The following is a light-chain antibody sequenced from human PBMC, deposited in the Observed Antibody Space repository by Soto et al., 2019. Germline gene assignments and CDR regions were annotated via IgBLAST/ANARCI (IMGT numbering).Light chain of an antibody. CDR3: SSYTSSSTNWV. V-gene: IGLV2-14*01. J-gene: IGLJ3*02. Sequence: QSVLTQPASVSGSPGQSITISCTGTSSDIGGYNYVSWYQQHPGKAPKLVLYEVSNRPSGVSNRFSGSKSGNTASLTISGLQAEDEADYYCSSYTSSSTNWVFGGGTKVTVL. CDR2: EVS. CDR1: SSDIGGYNY.